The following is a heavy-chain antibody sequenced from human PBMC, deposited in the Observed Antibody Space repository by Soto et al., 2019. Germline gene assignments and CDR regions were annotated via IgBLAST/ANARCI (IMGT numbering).Heavy chain of an antibody. Sequence: ASVKVSCKASGYTFTSYNINWVRQATGQGPEWLGWMNPNSGTTGYAQTFQDRITLTRDTSITTAYMELSSLRSGDTAVYFCVRYGVAAAYWGQGTLVTVSS. CDR3: VRYGVAAAY. J-gene: IGHJ4*02. CDR2: MNPNSGTT. D-gene: IGHD2-8*01. V-gene: IGHV1-8*01. CDR1: GYTFTSYN.